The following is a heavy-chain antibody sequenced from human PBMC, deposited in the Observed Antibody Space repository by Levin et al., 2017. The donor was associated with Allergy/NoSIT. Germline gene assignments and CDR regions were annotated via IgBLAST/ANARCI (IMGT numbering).Heavy chain of an antibody. CDR3: ARDFGADYGVLYYYYGMDV. J-gene: IGHJ6*02. V-gene: IGHV3-30*03. Sequence: HSGGSLRLSCADSGLTFSSYVMHWVRQAPGKGLEWVAVISYDGNKKYYADSVKGRFTISRDNSKNTLYLQMNSLRAEDTAVYYCARDFGADYGVLYYYYGMDVWGQGTTVSVSS. D-gene: IGHD4-17*01. CDR1: GLTFSSYV. CDR2: ISYDGNKK.